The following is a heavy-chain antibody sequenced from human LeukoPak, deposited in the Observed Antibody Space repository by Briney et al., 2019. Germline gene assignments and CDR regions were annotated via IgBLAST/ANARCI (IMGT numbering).Heavy chain of an antibody. J-gene: IGHJ4*02. CDR1: GGSISSGGYY. CDR3: ARRHSGSYYPFDY. Sequence: PSQTLSLTCTVSGGSISSGGYYWSWIRQPPGKGLEWIGYIYHSGSTYYNPSLKSRVTISVDTSKNQFSLKLSSVTAADTAVYYCARRHSGSYYPFDYWGQGTLVTVSS. D-gene: IGHD1-26*01. CDR2: IYHSGST. V-gene: IGHV4-30-2*01.